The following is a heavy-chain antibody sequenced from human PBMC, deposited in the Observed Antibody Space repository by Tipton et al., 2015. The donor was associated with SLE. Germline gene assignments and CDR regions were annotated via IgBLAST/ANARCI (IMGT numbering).Heavy chain of an antibody. CDR2: ISNNGGNP. V-gene: IGHV3-64*01. Sequence: GSLRLSCAASGFDFSSYSMHWVRQTPGKGLEYVSAISNNGGNPYYANSVKGRFTISRDDSKNMLYLQMGSLRDEDMGVYYCARRATVNCYDYWGQGTLVIVSS. CDR3: ARRATVNCYDY. D-gene: IGHD2-21*02. J-gene: IGHJ4*02. CDR1: GFDFSSYS.